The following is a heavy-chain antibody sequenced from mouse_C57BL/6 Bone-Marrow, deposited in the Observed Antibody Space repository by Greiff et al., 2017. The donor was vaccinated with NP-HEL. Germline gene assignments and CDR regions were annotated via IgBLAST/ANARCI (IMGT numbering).Heavy chain of an antibody. V-gene: IGHV1-76*01. CDR1: GYTFTDYY. CDR2: IYPGSGNT. D-gene: IGHD1-1*01. Sequence: VQLMESGAELVRPGASVKLSCKASGYTFTDYYINWVKQRPGQGLEWIAMIYPGSGNTYYNEKFKGKATLTAEKASSTAYMQLSSLTSEASAVYFCAREADGSSYDFAYWGQGTLVTVSA. J-gene: IGHJ3*01. CDR3: AREADGSSYDFAY.